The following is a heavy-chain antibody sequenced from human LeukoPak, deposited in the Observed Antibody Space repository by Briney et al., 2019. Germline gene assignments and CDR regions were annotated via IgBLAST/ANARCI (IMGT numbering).Heavy chain of an antibody. CDR2: IWYDGSNK. D-gene: IGHD3-10*01. J-gene: IGHJ4*02. V-gene: IGHV3-33*06. CDR1: GFTFSSYA. CDR3: AKSTHYYGSGSYLD. Sequence: GGSLRLSCAASGFTFSSYAMRWVRQAPGKGLEWVAVIWYDGSNKYYADSVKGRFTISRDNSKNTLYLQMNSLRAEDTAVYYCAKSTHYYGSGSYLDWGQGTLVTVSS.